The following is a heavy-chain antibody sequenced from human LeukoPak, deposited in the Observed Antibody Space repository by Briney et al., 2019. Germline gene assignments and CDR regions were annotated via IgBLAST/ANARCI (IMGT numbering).Heavy chain of an antibody. CDR1: GFTFSSYA. D-gene: IGHD3-16*02. CDR2: ISGSGGST. J-gene: IGHJ4*02. CDR3: AKDYYDYIWGSYRGYFDY. V-gene: IGHV3-23*01. Sequence: PGGSLRLSCAASGFTFSSYAMSWVRQAPGKGLEWVSAISGSGGSTYYADSVKGRFTISRDNSKNTLYLQMSSLRAEDTAVYYCAKDYYDYIWGSYRGYFDYWGQGTLVTVSS.